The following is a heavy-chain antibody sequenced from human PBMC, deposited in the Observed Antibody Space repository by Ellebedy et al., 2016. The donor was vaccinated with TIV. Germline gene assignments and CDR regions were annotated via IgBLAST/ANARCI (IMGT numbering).Heavy chain of an antibody. V-gene: IGHV4-59*01. CDR3: ARRLHYGDWYFDR. Sequence: MPSETLSLTCTVSGISIGRYFWNWIRQSPEKGLEWIGSIYYSGTTTYSPSLKSRVTMSVDTSKHQFSLRLTSAPAADTAVYYCARRLHYGDWYFDRWGRGTLVTVSS. D-gene: IGHD4-17*01. J-gene: IGHJ2*01. CDR1: GISIGRYF. CDR2: IYYSGTT.